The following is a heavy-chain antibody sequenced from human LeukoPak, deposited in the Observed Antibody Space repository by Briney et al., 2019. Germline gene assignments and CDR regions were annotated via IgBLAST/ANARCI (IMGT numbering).Heavy chain of an antibody. CDR1: ENSFTTSW. CDR3: ANTRFKNLFDAFDI. D-gene: IGHD1-14*01. CDR2: IYPGDSDT. V-gene: IGHV5-51*01. J-gene: IGHJ3*02. Sequence: GESLKISCKASENSFTTSWIGWVRRMPGRGLEWMGIIYPGDSDTRYSPSFQGQVTISADKSISTAYLQWSSLKASDTAMYYCANTRFKNLFDAFDIWGQGTMVTVSS.